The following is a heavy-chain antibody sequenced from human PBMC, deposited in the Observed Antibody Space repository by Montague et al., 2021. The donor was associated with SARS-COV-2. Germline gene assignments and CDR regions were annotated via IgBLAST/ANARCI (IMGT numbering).Heavy chain of an antibody. Sequence: SETLSLTCTVSGGSFSGYYWSWIRQPPGKGLEWIGYIYHSGSTNYNPSLKSRVTISVDTTKNQFSLKLSSVTAADTAVYYCARGFDYWGQGTLVTVSS. J-gene: IGHJ4*02. CDR3: ARGFDY. V-gene: IGHV4-59*08. CDR2: IYHSGST. CDR1: GGSFSGYY.